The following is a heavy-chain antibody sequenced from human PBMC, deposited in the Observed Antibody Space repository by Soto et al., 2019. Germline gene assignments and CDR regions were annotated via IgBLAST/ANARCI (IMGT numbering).Heavy chain of an antibody. CDR3: AKDGFWVYDSSDTQVYYYYGMDV. V-gene: IGHV4-59*12. CDR2: IYYSGST. Sequence: SETLSLTCTVSGGSTSSYYWSWIRQPPGKGLEWIGYIYYSGSTYYNPTLKSRVTISVDTSKNQFSLKLSSVTAADTAVYYCAKDGFWVYDSSDTQVYYYYGMDVWGQGTTVTVSS. D-gene: IGHD3-22*01. CDR1: GGSTSSYY. J-gene: IGHJ6*02.